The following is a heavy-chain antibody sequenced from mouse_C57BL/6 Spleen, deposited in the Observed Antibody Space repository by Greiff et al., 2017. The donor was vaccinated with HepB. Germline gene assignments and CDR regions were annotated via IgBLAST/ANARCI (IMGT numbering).Heavy chain of an antibody. CDR3: ARRRGSNYVYFDY. V-gene: IGHV1-80*01. J-gene: IGHJ2*01. CDR1: GYAFSSYW. D-gene: IGHD2-5*01. Sequence: QVQLQQSGAELVKPGASVKISCKASGYAFSSYWMNWVKQRPGKGLEWIGQIYPGDGDTNYNGKFKGKATLTADKSSSTAYMQLSSLTSEDSAVYFCARRRGSNYVYFDYWGQGTTLTVSS. CDR2: IYPGDGDT.